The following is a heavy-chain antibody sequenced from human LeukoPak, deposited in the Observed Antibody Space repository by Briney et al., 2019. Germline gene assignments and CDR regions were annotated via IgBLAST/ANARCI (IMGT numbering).Heavy chain of an antibody. CDR3: ATGSREYYRIYNWFDP. V-gene: IGHV1-24*01. CDR2: FDPEDGET. CDR1: GYTLTELS. Sequence: ASVKVSCKVSGYTLTELSMHWVRQAPGKGLEWMGGFDPEDGETIYAQKFQGRVTMTEDTSTDTAYMELSSLRSEDTAVYYCATGSREYYRIYNWFDPWGQGTLVTVSS. D-gene: IGHD3-10*01. J-gene: IGHJ5*02.